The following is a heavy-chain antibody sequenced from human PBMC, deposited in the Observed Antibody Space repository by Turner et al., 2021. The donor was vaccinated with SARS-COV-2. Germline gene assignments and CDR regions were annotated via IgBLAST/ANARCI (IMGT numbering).Heavy chain of an antibody. CDR3: ARHQGSASGYDHGMNV. CDR2: FYKIGSI. J-gene: IGHJ6*02. D-gene: IGHD1-26*01. V-gene: IGHV4-59*08. CDR1: GGSISSKS. Sequence: QVQLQESGPGLVKPSETQSVTCTVYGGSISSKSWSWIRQSPGRGLEWIGYFYKIGSIDYNPTLRSRVTISVDTSKNQLSLNLISVTAADTAVYYWARHQGSASGYDHGMNVWGQGTAVSVSS.